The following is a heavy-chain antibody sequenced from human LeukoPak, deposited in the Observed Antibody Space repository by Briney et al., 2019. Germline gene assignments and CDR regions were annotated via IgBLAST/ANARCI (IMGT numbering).Heavy chain of an antibody. J-gene: IGHJ4*02. V-gene: IGHV5-51*01. Sequence: GESLKISCKGSGYSFTNYWIGWVRQMPGKGLEWMGIIHPGDSDTRYSPSFQGQVTISVDKSVSTAYLQWSSLKASDTAMYYCAGLPHRYFRYWGQGTLVTVSS. CDR3: AGLPHRYFRY. CDR1: GYSFTNYW. CDR2: IHPGDSDT. D-gene: IGHD1-14*01.